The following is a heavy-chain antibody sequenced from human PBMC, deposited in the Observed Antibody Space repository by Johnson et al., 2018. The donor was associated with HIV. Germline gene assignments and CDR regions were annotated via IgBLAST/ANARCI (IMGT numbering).Heavy chain of an antibody. V-gene: IGHV3-30*19. Sequence: QVQLVESGGGVVQPGRSLRLSCAASGFTFSSYGMHWVRQAPGKGLEWVAVISYDGSNKYYADSVKGRFTISRDNSKNTLYLQMNILRSEDTAVYYCAKDRYIKGASTGFDIWGQGTMVTVSS. CDR1: GFTFSSYG. J-gene: IGHJ3*02. CDR3: AKDRYIKGASTGFDI. D-gene: IGHD1-26*01. CDR2: ISYDGSNK.